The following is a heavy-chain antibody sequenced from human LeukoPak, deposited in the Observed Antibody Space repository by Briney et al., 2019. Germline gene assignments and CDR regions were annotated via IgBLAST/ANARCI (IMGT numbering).Heavy chain of an antibody. J-gene: IGHJ5*02. CDR3: ARDRGGYCSGGSCDGPGP. CDR1: GFTFSSYA. CDR2: ISYDGSNK. Sequence: GRSLRLSCAASGFTFSSYAMHWVRQAPGKGLEWVAVISYDGSNKYYADSVKGRFTISRDNSKNTLYLQMNSLRAEDTAVYYCARDRGGYCSGGSCDGPGPWGQRTLVTVSS. V-gene: IGHV3-30*04. D-gene: IGHD2-15*01.